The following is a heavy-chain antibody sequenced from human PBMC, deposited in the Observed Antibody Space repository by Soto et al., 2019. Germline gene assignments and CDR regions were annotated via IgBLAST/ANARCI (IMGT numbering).Heavy chain of an antibody. Sequence: ASVQVSCKASRGTFSSYAISWVRQAPGQGLEWMGGIIPIFGTANYAQKFQGRVTITADESTSTAYMELSSLRSEDTAVYYCARGVEYPSPYYFDYWGQGTLVTVSS. CDR2: IIPIFGTA. J-gene: IGHJ4*02. D-gene: IGHD1-1*01. CDR1: RGTFSSYA. V-gene: IGHV1-69*13. CDR3: ARGVEYPSPYYFDY.